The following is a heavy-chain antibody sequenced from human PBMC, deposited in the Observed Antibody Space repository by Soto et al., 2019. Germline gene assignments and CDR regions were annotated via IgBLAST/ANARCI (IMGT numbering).Heavy chain of an antibody. CDR1: GCTFCSYG. CDR3: AKDRIYSGYSSGLYYDY. D-gene: IGHD6-19*01. J-gene: IGHJ4*02. V-gene: IGHV3-30*18. Sequence: PGGSLRLCCAAYGCTFCSYGMYWVRQALGKGLEWVAVISYDGSNKYYADSVKGRFTISRDNSKNTLYLQMNSLRAEDTAVYYCAKDRIYSGYSSGLYYDYWGQGP. CDR2: ISYDGSNK.